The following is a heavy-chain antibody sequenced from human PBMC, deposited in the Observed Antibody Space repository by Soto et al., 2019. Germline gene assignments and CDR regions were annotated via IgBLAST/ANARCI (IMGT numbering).Heavy chain of an antibody. Sequence: SETLSLTCTVSGGSISSSSYYWGWIRQPPGKGLEWIGSIYYSGSTYYNPSLKSRVTISVDTSKNQFSLKLSSVTAADTAVYYCASVIASSTWGPFDYWGQGTLVTVSS. CDR3: ASVIASSTWGPFDY. J-gene: IGHJ4*02. D-gene: IGHD3-16*02. CDR1: GGSISSSSYY. V-gene: IGHV4-39*01. CDR2: IYYSGST.